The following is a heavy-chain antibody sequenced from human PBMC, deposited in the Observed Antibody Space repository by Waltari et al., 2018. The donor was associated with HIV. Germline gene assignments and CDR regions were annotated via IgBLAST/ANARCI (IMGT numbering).Heavy chain of an antibody. V-gene: IGHV3-48*02. Sequence: EVQLVESGGNLVQPGGSLRLSCAASGFTLSSYGLNWVRQAPGKGLEWVSYISSSSSPTYYADSVRGRFTISRDNAKNSLYLQMNSLRDEDTAVYYCARRIAAGGTQYFEYWGQGTLVTVSS. CDR1: GFTLSSYG. CDR3: ARRIAAGGTQYFEY. CDR2: ISSSSSPT. J-gene: IGHJ4*02. D-gene: IGHD6-13*01.